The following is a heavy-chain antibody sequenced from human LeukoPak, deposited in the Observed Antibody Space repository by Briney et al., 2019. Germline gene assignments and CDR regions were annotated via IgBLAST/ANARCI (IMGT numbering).Heavy chain of an antibody. J-gene: IGHJ4*02. CDR2: IYYSGST. CDR3: ARGVYDGFDY. CDR1: GGSISSGSYY. D-gene: IGHD6-13*01. V-gene: IGHV4-61*10. Sequence: PSETLSLACTVSGGSISSGSYYWSWIRQPAGKGLEWIGYIYYSGSTNYNPSLKSRVTISVDTSKNQFSLKLSSVTAADTAVYYCARGVYDGFDYWGQGTLVTVSS.